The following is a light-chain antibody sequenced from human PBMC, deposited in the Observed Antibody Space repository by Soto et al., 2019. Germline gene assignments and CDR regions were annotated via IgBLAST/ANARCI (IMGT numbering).Light chain of an antibody. CDR2: DSS. CDR3: QQRSNWPRT. Sequence: ELLLTQSPATLPLPRRERATLSCTASQSVNHYLAWYHPKPGQPPRLLIYDSSYRDTGIAPRLRRSGSGSYFTLTISGLEPEDCAVYYCQQRSNWPRTLGQGTKVDI. J-gene: IGKJ1*01. CDR1: QSVNHY. V-gene: IGKV3-11*01.